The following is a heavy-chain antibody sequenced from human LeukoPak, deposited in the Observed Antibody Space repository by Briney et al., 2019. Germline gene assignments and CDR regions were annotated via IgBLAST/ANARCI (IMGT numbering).Heavy chain of an antibody. CDR2: IYYSGST. D-gene: IGHD3-3*01. V-gene: IGHV4-39*07. CDR3: ARSDFWSGFTFDY. J-gene: IGHJ4*02. CDR1: GGSISSSSYY. Sequence: SETLSLTCTVSGGSISSSSYYWGWIRQPPGKGLEWIGSIYYSGSTNYNPSLKSRVTISVDTSKNQFSLKLSSVTAADTAVYYCARSDFWSGFTFDYWGQGTLVTVSS.